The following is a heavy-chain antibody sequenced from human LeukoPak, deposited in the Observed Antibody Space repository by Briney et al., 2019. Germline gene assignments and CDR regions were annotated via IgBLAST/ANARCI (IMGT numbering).Heavy chain of an antibody. V-gene: IGHV3-48*01. Sequence: PGGSLRLSCAASGFTFSSYSRNWVRQAPGKGLEWVSYISSSSSTIYYADSVKGRFTISRDNAKNSLYLQMNSLRAEDTAVYYCAGGYSYGYWGNYWGQGTLVTVSS. CDR3: AGGYSYGYWGNY. D-gene: IGHD5-18*01. J-gene: IGHJ4*02. CDR1: GFTFSSYS. CDR2: ISSSSSTI.